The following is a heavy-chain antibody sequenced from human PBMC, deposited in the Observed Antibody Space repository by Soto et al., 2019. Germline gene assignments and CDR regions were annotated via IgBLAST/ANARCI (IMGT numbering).Heavy chain of an antibody. V-gene: IGHV1-69*06. CDR2: IIPVFGTA. CDR3: ARERTERGKDV. J-gene: IGHJ6*02. Sequence: QVQLVQSGAEVKKPGSSVKVSCKASGGTFSSSAISWVRQAPGQGLEWMGAIIPVFGTAHYAQKCQGRVTITADKPTSTAYMELSRLRSEDTAVYYSARERTERGKDVWGPGTTVTVSS. CDR1: GGTFSSSA.